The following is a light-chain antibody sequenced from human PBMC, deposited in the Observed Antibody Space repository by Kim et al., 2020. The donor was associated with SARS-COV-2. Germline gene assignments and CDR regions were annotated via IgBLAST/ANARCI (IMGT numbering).Light chain of an antibody. CDR3: QQYGRSPMT. CDR2: GAS. J-gene: IGKJ5*01. V-gene: IGKV3-20*01. CDR1: QTDSSNY. Sequence: SPGERPTLSCRASQTDSSNYLTWYQQIPGQAPRLHIDGASSRPIGIPDRFSGSGSGTDFTLTISRLEPEDFAVYYCQQYGRSPMTFGQGTRLEIK.